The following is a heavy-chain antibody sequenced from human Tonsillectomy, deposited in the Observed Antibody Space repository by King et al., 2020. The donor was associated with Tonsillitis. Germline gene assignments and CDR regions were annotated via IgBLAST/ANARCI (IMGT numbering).Heavy chain of an antibody. J-gene: IGHJ3*02. D-gene: IGHD3-22*01. Sequence: DVQLVESGAEVKKPGESLKISCKGSGYSFTSYWIGWVHQMPGKGLEWMGIIYPGDSDTRYSPSFQGQVTISADKSISTAYLQWSSLKASDTAMYYCARQYDSSGYYSLGDAFDIWGQGTMVTVSS. CDR2: IYPGDSDT. CDR1: GYSFTSYW. CDR3: ARQYDSSGYYSLGDAFDI. V-gene: IGHV5-51*07.